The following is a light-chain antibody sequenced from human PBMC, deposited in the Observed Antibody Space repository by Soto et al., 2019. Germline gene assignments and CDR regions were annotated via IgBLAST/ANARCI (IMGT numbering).Light chain of an antibody. J-gene: IGLJ3*02. V-gene: IGLV2-14*03. CDR3: SSCRGIIALV. CDR2: EVS. CDR1: SSDVGGYNF. Sequence: QSALTQPASVSGSPGQSITISCTGTSSDVGGYNFVSWYQQRPGKAPKLMIYEVSNRPSGVSNRFSGSKSGNTASLTISGLQVEDEADYYCSSCRGIIALVFGGGTKLTVL.